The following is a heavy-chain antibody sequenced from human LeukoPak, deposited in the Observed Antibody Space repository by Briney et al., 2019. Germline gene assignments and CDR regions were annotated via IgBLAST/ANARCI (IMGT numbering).Heavy chain of an antibody. Sequence: SETLSLTCNVSGRSITTNPNHWGWIRQPPGKPLEWIGSVHYSGSTYYSPSFTSRVAISVDTSKNQLFLNLASVTAADTAVYYCARDRVSGAYCGGDCYSSYFDVWGRGTLVTVSS. CDR2: VHYSGST. CDR3: ARDRVSGAYCGGDCYSSYFDV. J-gene: IGHJ4*02. V-gene: IGHV4-39*07. CDR1: GRSITTNPNH. D-gene: IGHD2-21*02.